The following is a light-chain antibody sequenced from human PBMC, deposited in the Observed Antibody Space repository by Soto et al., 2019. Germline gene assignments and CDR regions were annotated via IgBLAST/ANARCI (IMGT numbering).Light chain of an antibody. V-gene: IGKV3-15*01. J-gene: IGKJ5*01. CDR2: GSF. CDR1: QSVDNN. Sequence: EIVMTQSPVTLSASPGESAALSVRASQSVDNNVAWYQQKPGQAPRLLIVGSFARATGIPARFSGSGSGSEFTLTISGLQSEDFAVYYCQQYNDRPPITFGQGTRLEIK. CDR3: QQYNDRPPIT.